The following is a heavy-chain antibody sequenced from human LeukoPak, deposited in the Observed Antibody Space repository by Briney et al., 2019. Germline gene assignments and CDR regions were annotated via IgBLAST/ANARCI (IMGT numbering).Heavy chain of an antibody. V-gene: IGHV1-69*04. CDR3: ASSVAAAGTSYFDY. CDR2: IIPILGIA. Sequence: ASVKVSCKASGGTFSSYAISWVRQAPGQGLEWMGRIIPILGIAKYAQKFQGRVTTTADKSTSTAYMELSSLRSEDTAVYYCASSVAAAGTSYFDYWGQGTLVTVSS. J-gene: IGHJ4*02. CDR1: GGTFSSYA. D-gene: IGHD6-13*01.